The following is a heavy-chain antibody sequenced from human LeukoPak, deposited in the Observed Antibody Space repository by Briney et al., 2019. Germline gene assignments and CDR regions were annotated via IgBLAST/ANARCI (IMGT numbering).Heavy chain of an antibody. Sequence: PSETLSLTCAVSGGSISSGGYSWSWIRQPPGKGLEWIGYIYHSGSTYYNPSLKSRVTISVDRSKNQFSLKLSSVTAADTAVYYCTRGGRYSYGYWYFDLWGRGTLVTVSS. CDR3: TRGGRYSYGYWYFDL. CDR2: IYHSGST. D-gene: IGHD5-18*01. CDR1: GGSISSGGYS. V-gene: IGHV4-30-2*01. J-gene: IGHJ2*01.